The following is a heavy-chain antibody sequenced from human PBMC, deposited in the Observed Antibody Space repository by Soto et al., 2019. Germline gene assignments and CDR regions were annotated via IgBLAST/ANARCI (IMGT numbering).Heavy chain of an antibody. Sequence: ASVKVSCTASGYTFTSYGISWVRQAPGQGLEWMGWISAYNGNTNYAQKLQGRVTMTTDTSTSTAYMELRSLRSDDTAVYYCARERAAYVTGERYYFDYWGQGTLVTVSS. CDR3: ARERAAYVTGERYYFDY. V-gene: IGHV1-18*01. CDR1: GYTFTSYG. J-gene: IGHJ4*02. D-gene: IGHD7-27*01. CDR2: ISAYNGNT.